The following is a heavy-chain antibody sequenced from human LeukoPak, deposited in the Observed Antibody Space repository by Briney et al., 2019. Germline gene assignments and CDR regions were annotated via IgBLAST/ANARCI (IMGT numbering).Heavy chain of an antibody. CDR1: GFTFSSYA. CDR2: ISGGGGST. V-gene: IGHV3-23*01. CDR3: AKDRLRYCSGGSCYSPVDY. Sequence: PGGSLRLSCAASGFTFSSYAMSWVRQAPGKGLEWVSAISGGGGSTHYADSVKGRFTISRDNSKNTLYLQMNSLRAEDTAVYYCAKDRLRYCSGGSCYSPVDYWGQGTLVSVSS. J-gene: IGHJ4*02. D-gene: IGHD2-15*01.